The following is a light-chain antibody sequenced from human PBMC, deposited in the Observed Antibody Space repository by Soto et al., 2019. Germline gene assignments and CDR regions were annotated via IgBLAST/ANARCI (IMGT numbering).Light chain of an antibody. V-gene: IGKV3-15*01. CDR3: QQYNNWTLT. CDR1: QSVSSN. J-gene: IGKJ4*01. CDR2: GAS. Sequence: EIAMTQSPATLSVSPGERATLSCRASQSVSSNLAWYQQKPGQAPRLLIYGASTRATGIPARFSGSGSGTEFTLTISSLQSEDFAVYYCQQYNNWTLTFGGGTKVDIK.